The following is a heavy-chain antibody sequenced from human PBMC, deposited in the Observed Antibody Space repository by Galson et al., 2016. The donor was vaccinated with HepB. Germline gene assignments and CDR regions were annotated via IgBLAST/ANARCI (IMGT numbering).Heavy chain of an antibody. CDR1: GFTFSSHG. D-gene: IGHD2-8*01. CDR3: AKGKSMGLLDWFDP. J-gene: IGHJ5*02. V-gene: IGHV3-30*18. Sequence: SLRLSCAGAGFTFSSHGIHWVRQAPGKGLEWVALISYHGNNKFYADSVKGRFTISRDDSKNTLYLQMNSLRVDDTALYYCAKGKSMGLLDWFDPWGQGALVIVSP. CDR2: ISYHGNNK.